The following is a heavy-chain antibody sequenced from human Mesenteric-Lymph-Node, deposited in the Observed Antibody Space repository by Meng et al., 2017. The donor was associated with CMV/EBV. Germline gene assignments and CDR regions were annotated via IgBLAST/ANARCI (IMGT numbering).Heavy chain of an antibody. D-gene: IGHD3-3*01. CDR2: IRSKGNSYAT. CDR1: GFTFSGSA. CDR3: ARDNVDDFWSGDKGAFDY. J-gene: IGHJ4*02. Sequence: GGSLRLSCAASGFTFSGSAMHWVRQASGKGLEWVGRIRSKGNSYATAYAASVKGRFTISRDDSKNTAYLQMNSLKAEDTAVYYCARDNVDDFWSGDKGAFDYWGQGTLVTVSS. V-gene: IGHV3-73*01.